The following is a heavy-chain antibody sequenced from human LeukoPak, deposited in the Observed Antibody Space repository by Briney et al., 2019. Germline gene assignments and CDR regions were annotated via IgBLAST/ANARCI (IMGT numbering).Heavy chain of an antibody. CDR2: ISSSGSTI. D-gene: IGHD2-2*01. J-gene: IGHJ4*02. CDR3: ARVDCSSTSCYGGYFDY. Sequence: GGSLRLSCAASGFTFSSYEMNWVRQAPGKGLEWVSYISSSGSTIYYADSVKGRFTISRDNAKNSLYLQMNSLRAEDTAVYYCARVDCSSTSCYGGYFDYWGQGTLVTVSS. V-gene: IGHV3-48*03. CDR1: GFTFSSYE.